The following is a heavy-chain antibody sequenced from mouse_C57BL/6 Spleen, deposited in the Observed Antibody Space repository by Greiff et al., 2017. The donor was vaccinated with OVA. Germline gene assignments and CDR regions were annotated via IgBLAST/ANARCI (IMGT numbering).Heavy chain of an antibody. CDR3: ARYDYDGGRKGDY. Sequence: QVHVKQPGAELVKPGASVKLSCKASGYTFTSYWMQWVKQRPGQGLEWIGEIDPSDSYTNYNQKFKGKATLTVDTSSSTAYMQLSSLTSEDSAVYYCARYDYDGGRKGDYWGQGTSVTVSS. CDR1: GYTFTSYW. D-gene: IGHD2-4*01. J-gene: IGHJ4*01. V-gene: IGHV1-50*01. CDR2: IDPSDSYT.